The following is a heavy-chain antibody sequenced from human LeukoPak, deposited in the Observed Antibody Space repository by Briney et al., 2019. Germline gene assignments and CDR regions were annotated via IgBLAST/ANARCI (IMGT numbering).Heavy chain of an antibody. V-gene: IGHV3-66*01. CDR3: ARERYLRDWFDP. Sequence: GGSLRLSCAASGFTFSSYAMSWVRQAPGKGLEWVSFIYSGGNTHYSDSVKGRFTISRDNAKNSLYLQMNSLRAEDTAVYYCARERYLRDWFDPWGQGTLVTVSS. D-gene: IGHD2/OR15-2a*01. CDR2: IYSGGNT. CDR1: GFTFSSYA. J-gene: IGHJ5*02.